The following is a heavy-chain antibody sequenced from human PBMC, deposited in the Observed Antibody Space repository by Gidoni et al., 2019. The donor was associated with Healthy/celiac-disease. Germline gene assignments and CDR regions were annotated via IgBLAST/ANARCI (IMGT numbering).Heavy chain of an antibody. D-gene: IGHD6-13*01. V-gene: IGHV4-39*01. Sequence: QLQLQESGTGLVKPSETLSLTCTVSGCSISSSSYYWGWIRQHTGTGREGIGSVNYSGSTYYNPSLKSRVTISVNTSKDQFYLKLSSVTAADTAVYYCARHCPPYSSDAFDIWGQGTMVTVSS. CDR1: GCSISSSSYY. J-gene: IGHJ3*02. CDR2: VNYSGST. CDR3: ARHCPPYSSDAFDI.